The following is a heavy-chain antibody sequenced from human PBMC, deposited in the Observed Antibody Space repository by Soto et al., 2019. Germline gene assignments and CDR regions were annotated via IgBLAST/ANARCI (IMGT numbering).Heavy chain of an antibody. J-gene: IGHJ5*02. CDR3: ARDNGDYVGWFDP. CDR2: IIPILGIA. CDR1: GGTFSSYT. Sequence: VQLVQSGAEVKKPGSSVKVSCKASGGTFSSYTISWVRQAPGQGLEWMGRIIPILGIANYAQKFQGRVTITADKSTSTAYMELSSLRSEDTAVYYCARDNGDYVGWFDPWGQGTLVTVSS. D-gene: IGHD4-17*01. V-gene: IGHV1-69*08.